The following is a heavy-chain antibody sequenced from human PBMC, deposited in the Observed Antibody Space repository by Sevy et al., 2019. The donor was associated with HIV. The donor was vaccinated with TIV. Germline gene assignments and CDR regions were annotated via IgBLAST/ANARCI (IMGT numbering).Heavy chain of an antibody. CDR3: AKDNSWANYYYSGMDV. J-gene: IGHJ6*02. CDR1: GFTFSSYA. V-gene: IGHV3-23*01. D-gene: IGHD1-20*01. Sequence: GGSLRLSCAASGFTFSSYAMSWVRQAPGKGLEWVSAVSGSGGSTYYADSVKGRFTISRDNSKNTLSLQMNSLRAEDTAVYYCAKDNSWANYYYSGMDVWGQGTTVTVSS. CDR2: VSGSGGST.